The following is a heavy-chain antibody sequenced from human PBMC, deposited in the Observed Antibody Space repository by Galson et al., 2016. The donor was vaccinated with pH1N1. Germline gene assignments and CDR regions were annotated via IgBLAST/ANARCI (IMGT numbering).Heavy chain of an antibody. V-gene: IGHV1-18*01. J-gene: IGHJ4*02. CDR2: ISAYNGNT. CDR1: GYTFTRYY. Sequence: SVKVSCKASGYTFTRYYMHWVRQAPGQGIEWMGWISAYNGNTNYAQKLQGRVTMTTDTSTSTAYMELRSLRSDDTAVYYCARVRYYDSSGYYHEDYWGQGTLVTVSS. D-gene: IGHD3-22*01. CDR3: ARVRYYDSSGYYHEDY.